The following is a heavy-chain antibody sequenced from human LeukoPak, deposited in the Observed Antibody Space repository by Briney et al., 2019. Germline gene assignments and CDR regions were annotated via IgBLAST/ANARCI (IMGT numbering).Heavy chain of an antibody. Sequence: PGGSLRLSCAASGFTFSSYWMSWVRQAPGKGLEGVGNIKQDGREKYYVDSVKGRFTISRENAKNSLYLQMNTLRAEDTAVYCCARDSDVIRYCSSTSCPGDHFDYWGQGTLVTVSS. CDR1: GFTFSSYW. CDR2: IKQDGREK. J-gene: IGHJ4*02. V-gene: IGHV3-7*01. D-gene: IGHD2-2*01. CDR3: ARDSDVIRYCSSTSCPGDHFDY.